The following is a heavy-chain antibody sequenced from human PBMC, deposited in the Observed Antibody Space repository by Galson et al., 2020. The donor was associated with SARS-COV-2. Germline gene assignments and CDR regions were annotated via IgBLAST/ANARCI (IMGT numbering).Heavy chain of an antibody. CDR1: GFTFSSYN. J-gene: IGHJ4*02. CDR2: IWFDGSNK. V-gene: IGHV3-33*06. Sequence: GGSLRLSCAASGFTFSSYNMHWVRQAPGKGLEWVAVIWFDGSNKYYADSVKGRFTISRDNSKNTLFLQMNSLRADDTAVYYCAKDREWEGKYYFDYWGQGTLVTVSS. CDR3: AKDREWEGKYYFDY. D-gene: IGHD1-26*01.